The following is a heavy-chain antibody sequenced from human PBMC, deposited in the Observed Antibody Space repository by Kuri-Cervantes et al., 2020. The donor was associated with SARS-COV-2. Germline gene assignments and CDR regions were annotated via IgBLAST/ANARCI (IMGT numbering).Heavy chain of an antibody. CDR1: GFTFSSYS. J-gene: IGHJ3*02. CDR2: ISSSSSYI. D-gene: IGHD3-22*01. CDR3: AMNSSGYYYASPDAFDI. V-gene: IGHV3-21*01. Sequence: GESLKISCAASGFTFSSYSMNWVRQAPGKGLEWVSSISSSSSYIYYADSVKGRFTISRDNAKNSLYLQMNSLRAEDTAVYYCAMNSSGYYYASPDAFDIWGQGTMVTVSS.